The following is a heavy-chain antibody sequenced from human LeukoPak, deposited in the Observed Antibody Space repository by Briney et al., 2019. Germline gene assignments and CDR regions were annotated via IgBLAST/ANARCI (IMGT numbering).Heavy chain of an antibody. Sequence: GASVKVSCKASGYTFTSYGISWVRQAPGQGLEWMGWISAYNGNTNYAQKLQGRVTMTTDTSTSTAYMELRSLRSDDTAVYYCARSNNSRYDFWSGYSPYYYYGMDVWGQGTTVTVSS. D-gene: IGHD3-3*01. V-gene: IGHV1-18*01. CDR1: GYTFTSYG. CDR2: ISAYNGNT. J-gene: IGHJ6*02. CDR3: ARSNNSRYDFWSGYSPYYYYGMDV.